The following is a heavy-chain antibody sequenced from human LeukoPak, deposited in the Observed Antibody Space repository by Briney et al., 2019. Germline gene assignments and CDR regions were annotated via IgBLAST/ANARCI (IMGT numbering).Heavy chain of an antibody. CDR2: IYTSGST. D-gene: IGHD3-9*01. CDR3: ARDATYDILTGYTVDY. Sequence: PSETLSLTCTVSGGSISSYYCSWIRQPAGKGLEWIGRIYTSGSTNYNPSLKSRVTMSVDTSKNQFSLKLSSVTAADTAVYYCARDATYDILTGYTVDYWGQRTMVTVSS. J-gene: IGHJ4*02. V-gene: IGHV4-4*07. CDR1: GGSISSYY.